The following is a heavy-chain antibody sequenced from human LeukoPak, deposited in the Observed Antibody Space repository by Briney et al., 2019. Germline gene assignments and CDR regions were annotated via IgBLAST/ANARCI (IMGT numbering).Heavy chain of an antibody. CDR2: IYHSGTT. D-gene: IGHD2/OR15-2a*01. J-gene: IGHJ4*02. V-gene: IGHV4-59*01. Sequence: SETLSLTCTVSGGSISSDYWTWIRQPPGKGLEWIGYIYHSGTTNYNPSLKSRVTISIDTSKNQFSLKLSSVTAADTAIYYCARGYSTTWDDVGYIDYWGQGSLVTVSS. CDR3: ARGYSTTWDDVGYIDY. CDR1: GGSISSDY.